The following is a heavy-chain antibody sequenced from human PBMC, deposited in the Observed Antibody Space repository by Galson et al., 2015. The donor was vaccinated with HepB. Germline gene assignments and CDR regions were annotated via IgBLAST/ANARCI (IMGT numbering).Heavy chain of an antibody. CDR2: IYGGGDT. D-gene: IGHD6-19*01. CDR3: ASSSDPTRNWHFDL. CDR1: GPIVSNNY. V-gene: IGHV3-66*02. J-gene: IGHJ2*01. Sequence: SLRLSCAASGPIVSNNYMTWVRQAPGKGLEWVSLIYGGGDTTYADSVRGRFTISRDISKSTLYVQMTSLTTEDTAVYYCASSSDPTRNWHFDLWGRGTLVIVSS.